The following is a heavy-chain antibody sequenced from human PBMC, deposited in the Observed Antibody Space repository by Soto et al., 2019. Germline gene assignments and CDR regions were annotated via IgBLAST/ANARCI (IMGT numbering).Heavy chain of an antibody. CDR1: GFTVSRNG. J-gene: IGHJ4*02. D-gene: IGHD1-7*01. CDR2: IWYDGSNR. V-gene: IGHV3-33*01. CDR3: AAATTWNFHFPY. Sequence: QVQMVESGGGVVQPGGSLRLSCAASGFTVSRNGMHWVRQAPGKGLEWVAVIWYDGSNRYYADSVKGRFTISKDNSKNTLYLEMNTLRPEDTAIYYCAAATTWNFHFPYWGQGTQVTVSS.